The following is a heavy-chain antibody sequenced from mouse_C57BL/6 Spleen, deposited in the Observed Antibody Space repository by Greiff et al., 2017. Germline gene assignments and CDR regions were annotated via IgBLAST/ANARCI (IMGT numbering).Heavy chain of an antibody. V-gene: IGHV1-15*01. CDR3: TSLYDYEGVAY. J-gene: IGHJ3*01. CDR2: IDPETGGT. CDR1: GYTFTDYE. Sequence: QVQLKESGAELVRPGASVTLSCKASGYTFTDYEMHWVKQTPVHGLEWIGAIDPETGGTAYNQKFKGKAILTADKSSSTAYMERRSLTSEDSAVYDCTSLYDYEGVAYWGQGTLVTVSA. D-gene: IGHD2-4*01.